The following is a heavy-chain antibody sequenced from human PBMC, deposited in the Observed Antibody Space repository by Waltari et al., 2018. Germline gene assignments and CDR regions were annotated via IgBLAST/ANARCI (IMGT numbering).Heavy chain of an antibody. D-gene: IGHD6-19*01. CDR3: AREDPRGWFFVDY. Sequence: EVQLVESGGGLVKPGGSLRLSCAASGFIFSSYSMNWVRQAPGKGLEWVSCINSGSSQMYYADSVKGRFTISRDNAEKSLFLQMDSLTDEDTAMYYCAREDPRGWFFVDYWGQGVLVTVSS. CDR2: INSGSSQM. CDR1: GFIFSSYS. V-gene: IGHV3-21*02. J-gene: IGHJ4*02.